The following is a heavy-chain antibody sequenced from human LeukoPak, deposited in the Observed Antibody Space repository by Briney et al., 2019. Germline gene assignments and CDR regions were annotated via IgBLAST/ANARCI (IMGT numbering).Heavy chain of an antibody. CDR3: ARDRWYCSSTSCYRVRQRLFDP. D-gene: IGHD2-2*02. V-gene: IGHV3-21*01. J-gene: IGHJ5*02. CDR1: GFTFSRYS. Sequence: GGSLRLSCAASGFTFSRYSMNWVRQAPGKGLEWVSSISNSRSYIYYADSVKGRFTISRDNAKNTLYLQMNSLRAEDTAVYYCARDRWYCSSTSCYRVRQRLFDPLGEGGLVTVS. CDR2: ISNSRSYI.